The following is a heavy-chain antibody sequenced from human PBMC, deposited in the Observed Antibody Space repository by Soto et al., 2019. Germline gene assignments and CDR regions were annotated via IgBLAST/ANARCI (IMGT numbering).Heavy chain of an antibody. Sequence: QVQLQESGPRLVKPSETLSLTCTVSGASMTTAADYWPWIRQPPGKGLEWIGSVYSGGATYYNPSLKGRVTISADTSKNQFSLRLTSVTAAGTAVYYCAGRSLLVAPTWGQGILVTVSS. CDR3: AGRSLLVAPT. D-gene: IGHD2-21*01. J-gene: IGHJ4*02. CDR1: GASMTTAADY. V-gene: IGHV4-39*01. CDR2: VYSGGAT.